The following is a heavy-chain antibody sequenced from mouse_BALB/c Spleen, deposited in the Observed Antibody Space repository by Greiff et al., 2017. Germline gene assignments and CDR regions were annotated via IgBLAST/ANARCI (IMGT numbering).Heavy chain of an antibody. V-gene: IGHV6-6*02. CDR3: TSPIYYYGSSYDYYAMDY. CDR2: IRLKSNNYAT. Sequence: EVKLMESGGGLVQPGGSMKLSCVASGFTFSNYWMNWVRQSPEKGLEWVAEIRLKSNNYATHYAESVKGRFTISRDDSKSSVYLQMNNLRAEDTGIYYCTSPIYYYGSSYDYYAMDYWGQGTSVTVSS. CDR1: GFTFSNYW. D-gene: IGHD1-1*01. J-gene: IGHJ4*01.